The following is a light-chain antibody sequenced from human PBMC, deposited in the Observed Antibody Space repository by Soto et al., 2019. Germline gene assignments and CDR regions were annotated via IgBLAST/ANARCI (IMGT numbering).Light chain of an antibody. J-gene: IGKJ4*01. CDR3: QQFNTYPIT. CDR1: QDISNY. V-gene: IGKV1-16*01. Sequence: DIQMTQSPSSLSASVGDRVTITCRASQDISNYLAWFQLKPGKAPKSLIYDASSLQRGVPSRFSGSGSRTEFTLTISSLQPEEYGAYCCQQFNTYPITFGGGTKVEIK. CDR2: DAS.